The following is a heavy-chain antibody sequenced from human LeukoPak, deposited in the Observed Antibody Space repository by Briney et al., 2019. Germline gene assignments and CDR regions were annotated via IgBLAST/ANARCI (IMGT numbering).Heavy chain of an antibody. CDR2: FDPEDGET. CDR1: GYTLTELS. D-gene: IGHD2-2*01. Sequence: ASVKVSCKVSGYTLTELSMHWVRQAPGKGLEWMGGFDPEDGETIYAQKFQGRVTMTEDTSTDTAYMELSSLRSEDTAVYYCAILAGPAAPTYYYYYMDVWGKGTTVTVSS. CDR3: AILAGPAAPTYYYYYMDV. J-gene: IGHJ6*03. V-gene: IGHV1-24*01.